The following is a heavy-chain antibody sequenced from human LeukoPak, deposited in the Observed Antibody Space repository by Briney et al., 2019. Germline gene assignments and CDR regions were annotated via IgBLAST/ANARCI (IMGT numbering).Heavy chain of an antibody. J-gene: IGHJ4*02. CDR3: AQLADGDYVA. CDR2: IYWDDDK. V-gene: IGHV2-5*02. D-gene: IGHD4-17*01. CDR1: GFSPRTGGVG. Sequence: SGPTLLKPTRTLTLTFTFSGFSPRTGGVGVGGIRQPPVKALEWLALIYWDDDKRYSPSLNSRLTITKDTSKNQVVLTMTNMDPVDTATYYCAQLADGDYVAWGQGTLVTVSS.